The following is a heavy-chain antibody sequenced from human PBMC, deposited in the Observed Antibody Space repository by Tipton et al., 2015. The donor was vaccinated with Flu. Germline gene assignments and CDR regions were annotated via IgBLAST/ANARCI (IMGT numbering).Heavy chain of an antibody. CDR3: TKDLGPTFFYGMDV. Sequence: LRLSCAASGFTFGDYATHWVRQAPGKGLEWVSGINWNSGVIHYADSVKGRFSISRDNAKNSLYLQMNSLRAEDTALYYCTKDLGPTFFYGMDVWGQGTTVTVSS. CDR2: INWNSGVI. CDR1: GFTFGDYA. J-gene: IGHJ6*02. D-gene: IGHD3-3*02. V-gene: IGHV3-9*01.